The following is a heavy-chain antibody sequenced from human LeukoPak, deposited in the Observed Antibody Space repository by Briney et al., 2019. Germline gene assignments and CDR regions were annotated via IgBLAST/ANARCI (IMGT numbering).Heavy chain of an antibody. D-gene: IGHD2-15*01. CDR2: IYPGDSDT. CDR3: ARQARLYCSGGSCYLDY. Sequence: GESLKISCKGSGYSFTSYWIGWVRLMPGKGLEWMGIIYPGDSDTRYSPSFQGQVTISADKSISTAYLQWSSLKASDTAMYYCARQARLYCSGGSCYLDYWGQGTLVTVSS. V-gene: IGHV5-51*01. J-gene: IGHJ4*02. CDR1: GYSFTSYW.